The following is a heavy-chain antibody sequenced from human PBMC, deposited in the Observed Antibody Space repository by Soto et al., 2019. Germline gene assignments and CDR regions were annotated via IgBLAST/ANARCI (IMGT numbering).Heavy chain of an antibody. Sequence: EVQLLGSGGGLVQPGGSLRLSCAASGFTFSSYAMRWVRQAPGKGLEWVSGISGSGVSTHYADSVKGRFTISRDNSKNTLYLQMNSLRAEDTAVYYCAKEVGYSSGYDYFDYWGQGTLVTVSS. J-gene: IGHJ4*02. CDR1: GFTFSSYA. V-gene: IGHV3-23*01. CDR3: AKEVGYSSGYDYFDY. D-gene: IGHD6-19*01. CDR2: ISGSGVST.